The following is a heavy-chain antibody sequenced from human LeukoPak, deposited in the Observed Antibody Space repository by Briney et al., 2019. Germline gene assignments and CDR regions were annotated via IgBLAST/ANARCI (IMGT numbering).Heavy chain of an antibody. D-gene: IGHD2-8*01. Sequence: RRASVKVFCKASGYTFTIYGLSWVREAPGQGLEWMGWISDYNGNTNYAQKLQGRVTMTTDTSTSTAYMELRSLRSDDTAVYYGARDRSEGCFDPWGQGTLVTVSS. J-gene: IGHJ5*02. CDR1: GYTFTIYG. V-gene: IGHV1-18*04. CDR2: ISDYNGNT. CDR3: ARDRSEGCFDP.